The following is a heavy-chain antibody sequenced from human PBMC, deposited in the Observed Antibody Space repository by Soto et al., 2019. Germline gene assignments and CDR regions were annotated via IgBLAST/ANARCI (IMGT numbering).Heavy chain of an antibody. CDR1: GFTFSSYG. Sequence: GGSLRLSCSASGFTFSSYGMHWVRQAPGKGLEWVAVISYDGSNKYYADSVKGRFTISRDNSKNTLYLQMNSLRAEDTAVYYCAKPLLTSYYYFLSCYRRPSEGMDVWGQRTTVTVSS. J-gene: IGHJ6*02. D-gene: IGHD3-3*01. CDR3: AKPLLTSYYYFLSCYRRPSEGMDV. V-gene: IGHV3-30*18. CDR2: ISYDGSNK.